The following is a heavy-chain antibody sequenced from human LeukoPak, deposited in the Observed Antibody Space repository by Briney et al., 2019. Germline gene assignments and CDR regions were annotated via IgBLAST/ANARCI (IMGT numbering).Heavy chain of an antibody. CDR1: GFTFSSYE. V-gene: IGHV3-48*03. CDR3: ARVGIAAALDI. Sequence: GGSLRLSCAASGFTFSSYEMNWVRQAPGKGLEWVSYISSSGSTIYYADSVKGRFTISRDNAKNSLYLQMNNLRAEDTAVYYCARVGIAAALDIWGQGTMVTVSS. J-gene: IGHJ3*02. CDR2: ISSSGSTI. D-gene: IGHD6-13*01.